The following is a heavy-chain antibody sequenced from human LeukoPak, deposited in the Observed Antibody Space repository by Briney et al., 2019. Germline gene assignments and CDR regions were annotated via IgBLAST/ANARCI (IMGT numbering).Heavy chain of an antibody. D-gene: IGHD2-2*01. CDR2: ISGSGGIT. CDR1: GFTFSSYA. Sequence: GGSLRLSCAASGFTFSSYAMSWVRQAPGKGLEWVSAISGSGGITYYADSVKGRFTISRDNSKNTLYLQMNSLIAEDTAVYYCAKVSYRYCSSTSCPGVFDYWGQGTLVTVSS. V-gene: IGHV3-23*01. J-gene: IGHJ4*02. CDR3: AKVSYRYCSSTSCPGVFDY.